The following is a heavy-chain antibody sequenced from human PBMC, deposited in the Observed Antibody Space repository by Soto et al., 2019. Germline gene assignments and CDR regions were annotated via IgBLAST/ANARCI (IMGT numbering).Heavy chain of an antibody. V-gene: IGHV1-69*01. CDR3: AGGRIVVVGSRAYYGMDV. Sequence: QVHLLLQSGAEVKKPGSSVKVSCKASGGTPSNSAISWVRQAPGQGLEWMGGIIPVFGLVKYGQNFQGRVTIPADESSNTAYMALSSLRPEDTAVYYCAGGRIVVVGSRAYYGMDVWGQGTTVTVSS. CDR2: IIPVFGLV. J-gene: IGHJ6*02. CDR1: GGTPSNSA. D-gene: IGHD3-22*01.